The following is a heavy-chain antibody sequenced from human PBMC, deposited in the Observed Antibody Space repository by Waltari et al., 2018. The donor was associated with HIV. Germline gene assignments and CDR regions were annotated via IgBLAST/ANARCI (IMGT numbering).Heavy chain of an antibody. D-gene: IGHD2-21*02. J-gene: IGHJ6*02. CDR3: AKDMKGTVYYYGMDV. CDR1: GFTFSSYT. V-gene: IGHV3-23*01. Sequence: EVQLLESGGGLVQPGGSLRLSCAASGFTFSSYTMSWVRQAPGKGREWVIAISCSGGSTYYAESVKGRFTISRDNAKNTLYLQMNSLRAEDTAVYYCAKDMKGTVYYYGMDVWGQGTTVTVSS. CDR2: ISCSGGST.